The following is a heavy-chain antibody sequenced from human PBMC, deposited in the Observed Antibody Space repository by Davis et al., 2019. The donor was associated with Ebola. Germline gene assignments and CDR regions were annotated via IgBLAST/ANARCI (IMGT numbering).Heavy chain of an antibody. J-gene: IGHJ4*02. CDR1: GFTFSSYS. CDR3: ARERWLQLYYFDY. CDR2: ISSSSSYI. V-gene: IGHV3-21*04. D-gene: IGHD5-24*01. Sequence: GGSLRLSCAASGFTFSSYSMNWVRQAPGKGLEWVSSISSSSSYIYYADSVKGRFTISRDNSKNTLYLQMNSLRAEDTALYYCARERWLQLYYFDYWGQGTLVTVSS.